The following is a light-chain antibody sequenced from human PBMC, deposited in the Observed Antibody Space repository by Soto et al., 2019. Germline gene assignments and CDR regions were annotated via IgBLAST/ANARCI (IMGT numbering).Light chain of an antibody. CDR1: SSDVGSYNL. J-gene: IGLJ1*01. V-gene: IGLV2-23*01. CDR3: CSYARGSTYV. Sequence: QSALTQPASVSGSPGQSITISCTGTSSDVGSYNLVSWYQQHPGKVPQLMIYEGSKRPSGVSNRFSGYKSGNTASLTISGLQVEDEADYYCCSYARGSTYVFGTGTKLTVL. CDR2: EGS.